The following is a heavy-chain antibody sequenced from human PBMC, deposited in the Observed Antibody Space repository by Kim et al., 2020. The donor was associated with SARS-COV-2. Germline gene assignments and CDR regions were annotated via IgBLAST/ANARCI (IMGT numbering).Heavy chain of an antibody. D-gene: IGHD3-10*01. CDR3: AKFGGAFDI. J-gene: IGHJ3*02. CDR2: ISWNSGSI. CDR1: GFTFDDYA. V-gene: IGHV3-9*01. Sequence: GGSLRLSCAASGFTFDDYAMHWVRQAPGKGLEWVSGISWNSGSIGYADSVKGRFTISRDNAKNSLYLQMNSLRAEDTALYYCAKFGGAFDIWGQGTMVTVSS.